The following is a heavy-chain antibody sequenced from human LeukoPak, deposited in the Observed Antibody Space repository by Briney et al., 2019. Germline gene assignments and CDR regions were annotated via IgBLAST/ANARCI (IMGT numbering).Heavy chain of an antibody. CDR2: IYNSGSTNYNPPLT. J-gene: IGHJ4*02. CDR3: ASGSYYSLDF. V-gene: IGHV4-59*01. D-gene: IGHD1-26*01. Sequence: PSETLSLTCTVSSGSISGYYWSWIRQPPGKGLEWIGDIYNSGSTNYNPPLTNYNPSLKSRVTITLDMSKHQFSLKLTSVTAADTAVYYCASGSYYSLDFWGQGTLVTVSS. CDR1: SGSISGYY.